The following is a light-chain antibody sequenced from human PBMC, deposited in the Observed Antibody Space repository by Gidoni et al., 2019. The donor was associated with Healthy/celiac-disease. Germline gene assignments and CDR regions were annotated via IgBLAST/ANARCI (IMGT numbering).Light chain of an antibody. CDR1: QSVSSN. CDR2: GAS. V-gene: IGKV3-15*01. Sequence: EIVMTQSPATLSVSPGERANLSCQASQSVSSNLAWYPQKPGPAPRLLIYGASTRATGIPARFSGSGSGTEFTLTISSLRSEDVAVYYCQQYNNWPPPITFGQGTRLEIK. J-gene: IGKJ5*01. CDR3: QQYNNWPPPIT.